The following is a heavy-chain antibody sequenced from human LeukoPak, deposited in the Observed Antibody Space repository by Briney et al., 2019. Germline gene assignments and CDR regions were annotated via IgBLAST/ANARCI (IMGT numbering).Heavy chain of an antibody. CDR3: ARGTVGYCSSTSCHTHYYYYYMDV. J-gene: IGHJ6*03. Sequence: SETLSLTCTVSGGSISSYYWSWIRQPAGKGLEWIGRIYTSGSTNYNPSLKSRVTMSVDTSKNQFSLKLSSVTAADTAVYYCARGTVGYCSSTSCHTHYYYYYMDVWGKGTTVTVSS. CDR1: GGSISSYY. V-gene: IGHV4-4*07. CDR2: IYTSGST. D-gene: IGHD2-2*01.